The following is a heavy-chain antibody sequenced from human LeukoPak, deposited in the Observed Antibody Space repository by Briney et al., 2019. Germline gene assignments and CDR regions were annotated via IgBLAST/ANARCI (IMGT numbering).Heavy chain of an antibody. CDR2: MSASGVIT. Sequence: GGSLRLSCAASGFTFSSYAMSWVRQAPGKGLEWVSAMSASGVITYYADSVKGRFTISRNNSKNTLYLQMNSLRAEDTAVYYCARDVMIRPPVVVAATPLFDPWGQGTLVTVSS. J-gene: IGHJ5*02. CDR3: ARDVMIRPPVVVAATPLFDP. V-gene: IGHV3-23*01. D-gene: IGHD2-15*01. CDR1: GFTFSSYA.